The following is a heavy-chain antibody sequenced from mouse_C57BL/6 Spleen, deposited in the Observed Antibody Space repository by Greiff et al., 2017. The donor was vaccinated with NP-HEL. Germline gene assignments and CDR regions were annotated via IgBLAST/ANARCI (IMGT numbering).Heavy chain of an antibody. Sequence: VQLQQSGAELVRPGASVTLSCKASGYTFTDYEMHWVKQTPVHGLEWIGAIDPETGGTAYNQKFKGKAILTADKSSSTAYMELRSLTSEDSAVYYCTRALRGVAGGYFDYWGQGTTLTVSS. CDR3: TRALRGVAGGYFDY. D-gene: IGHD1-1*01. V-gene: IGHV1-15*01. CDR2: IDPETGGT. CDR1: GYTFTDYE. J-gene: IGHJ2*01.